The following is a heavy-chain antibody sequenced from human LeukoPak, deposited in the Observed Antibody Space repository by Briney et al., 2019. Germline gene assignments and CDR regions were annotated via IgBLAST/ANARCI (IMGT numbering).Heavy chain of an antibody. CDR2: INLSGST. CDR1: GVSFSGYY. J-gene: IGHJ3*02. D-gene: IGHD5-18*01. CDR3: ASLPGYSYAHDAFDI. Sequence: PSETLSLTCAVYGVSFSGYYWSWIRQPPGKGLEWIGEINLSGSTNYNPSLKSRVTISVDTSKNQFSLKLSSVTAADTAVYYCASLPGYSYAHDAFDIWGQGTMVTVSS. V-gene: IGHV4-34*01.